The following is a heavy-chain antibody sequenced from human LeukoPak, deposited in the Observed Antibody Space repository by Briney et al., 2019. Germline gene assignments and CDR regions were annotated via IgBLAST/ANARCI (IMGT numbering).Heavy chain of an antibody. J-gene: IGHJ4*02. V-gene: IGHV3-33*01. Sequence: GGSLRLSCAASGFTFSSYGMHWVRQAPGKGLEWVAVIWYDGSNKYYADSVKGRFTISRDNSKNTLYLQMNSLRAEDTAVYYCARDRDSSGWFDYWGQGTLVTVSS. D-gene: IGHD6-19*01. CDR1: GFTFSSYG. CDR2: IWYDGSNK. CDR3: ARDRDSSGWFDY.